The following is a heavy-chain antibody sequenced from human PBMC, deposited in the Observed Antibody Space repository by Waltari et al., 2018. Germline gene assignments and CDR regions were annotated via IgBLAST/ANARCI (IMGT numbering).Heavy chain of an antibody. J-gene: IGHJ4*02. V-gene: IGHV1-8*01. CDR2: MNPHSGNT. CDR1: GYTLPSYD. D-gene: IGHD6-19*01. Sequence: QVQLVQSGAEVKKPGASVKVSCKASGYTLPSYDINWVRQATGQGLEWTGWMNPHSGNTGYAQKFQGSVTITRNTSISTAYMELSRRSAEDTAVYYCARGSVAGLPVDYWGQGTLVTVSS. CDR3: ARGSVAGLPVDY.